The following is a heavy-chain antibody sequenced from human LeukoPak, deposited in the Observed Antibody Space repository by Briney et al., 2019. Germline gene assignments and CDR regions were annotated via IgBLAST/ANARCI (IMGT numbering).Heavy chain of an antibody. CDR1: GFTFYTYA. D-gene: IGHD5-18*01. CDR3: AKERIQLWSRYFDY. CDR2: ISTSGDST. Sequence: GGSLRLSCAASGFTFYTYAMSWVRQVPGKGLEWVSGISTSGDSTYYADSVKGRFTISRDNSKNTLYLEVNSLRAEDTAVYYCAKERIQLWSRYFDYWGQGTLVTVSS. J-gene: IGHJ4*02. V-gene: IGHV3-23*01.